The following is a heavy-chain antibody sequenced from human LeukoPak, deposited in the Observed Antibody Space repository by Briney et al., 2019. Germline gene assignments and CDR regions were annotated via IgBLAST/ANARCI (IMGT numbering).Heavy chain of an antibody. J-gene: IGHJ4*02. CDR2: IDPSDSYT. CDR3: ARLEGPAYCGGDCYYFDY. Sequence: GESLKISCKGSGYSFTSYWISWVCQMPGKGLEWMGRIDPSDSYTNYSPSFQGHVTISADKSISTAYLQWSSLKASDTAMYYCARLEGPAYCGGDCYYFDYWGQGTLVTVSS. D-gene: IGHD2-21*02. CDR1: GYSFTSYW. V-gene: IGHV5-10-1*01.